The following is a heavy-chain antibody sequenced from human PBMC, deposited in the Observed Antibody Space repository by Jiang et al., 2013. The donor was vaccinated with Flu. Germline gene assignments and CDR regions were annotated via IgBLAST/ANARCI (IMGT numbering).Heavy chain of an antibody. CDR1: GFSFNTYA. J-gene: IGHJ4*02. CDR2: ISNTGSVT. V-gene: IGHV3-64D*08. D-gene: IGHD2-8*02. Sequence: QLLESGGGLVQPGGSLRLSCSASGFSFNTYALYWVRQAPGKGLEYVSGISNTGSVTFYADSLRGRVTISRDNSKNTLYLRMNSLRVEDTAVYYCAKVTTETGGNHWGQGTLVTVSS. CDR3: AKVTTETGGNH.